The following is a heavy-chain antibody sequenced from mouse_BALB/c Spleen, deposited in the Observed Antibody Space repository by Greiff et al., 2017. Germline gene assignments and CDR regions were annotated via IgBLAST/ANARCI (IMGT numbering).Heavy chain of an antibody. CDR2: IYPSDSYT. Sequence: VQLQQPGAELVRPGASVKLSCKASGYTFTSYWINWVKQRPGQGLEWIGNIYPSDSYTNYNQKFKDKATLTVDKSSSTAYMQLSSPTSEDSAVYYCTRGDYEAWFAYWGQGTLVTVSA. V-gene: IGHV1-69*02. CDR3: TRGDYEAWFAY. CDR1: GYTFTSYW. D-gene: IGHD2-4*01. J-gene: IGHJ3*01.